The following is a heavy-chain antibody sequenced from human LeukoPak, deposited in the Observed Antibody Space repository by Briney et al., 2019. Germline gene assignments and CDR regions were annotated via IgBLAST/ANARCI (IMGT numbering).Heavy chain of an antibody. CDR2: ISGSGGST. V-gene: IGHV3-23*01. J-gene: IGHJ4*02. CDR3: AKWDTYYDSSGYYFY. D-gene: IGHD3-22*01. CDR1: GFTFSSYG. Sequence: AGGSLRLSCAASGFTFSSYGMSWVRQAPGKGLEWVSAISGSGGSTYYADSVKGRFTISRDNSKNTLYRQMNSLRAEDTAVYYCAKWDTYYDSSGYYFYWGQGTLVTVSS.